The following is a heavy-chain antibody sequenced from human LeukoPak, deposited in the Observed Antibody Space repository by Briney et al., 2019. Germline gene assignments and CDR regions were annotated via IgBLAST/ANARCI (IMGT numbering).Heavy chain of an antibody. D-gene: IGHD3-16*02. V-gene: IGHV3-23*01. J-gene: IGHJ4*02. CDR2: ISGSGGST. CDR3: AKDLSKAIMITFGGVIDY. Sequence: PGGSLRLSCAASGSTFSSYGMSWVRQAPGKGLEWVSAISGSGGSTYYADSVKGRFTISRDNSKNTLYLQMNSLRAEDTAVYYCAKDLSKAIMITFGGVIDYWGQGTLVTVSS. CDR1: GSTFSSYG.